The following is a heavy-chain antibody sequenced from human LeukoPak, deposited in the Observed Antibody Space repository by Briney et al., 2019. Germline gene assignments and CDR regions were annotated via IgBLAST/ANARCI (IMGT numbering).Heavy chain of an antibody. CDR1: GFTFSSYG. V-gene: IGHV3-30*18. Sequence: QAGGSLRLSCAASGFTFSSYGMHWVRQAPGKGLEWVAVISYDGSNKYYADSVKGRFTISRDNSKNTLYLQMSSLRAEDTAVYYCAKDSGVVGFDYWGQGTLVTVSS. CDR3: AKDSGVVGFDY. D-gene: IGHD2-15*01. CDR2: ISYDGSNK. J-gene: IGHJ4*02.